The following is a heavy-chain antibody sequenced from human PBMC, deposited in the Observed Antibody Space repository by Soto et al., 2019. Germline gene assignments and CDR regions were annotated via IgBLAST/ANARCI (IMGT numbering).Heavy chain of an antibody. J-gene: IGHJ5*02. D-gene: IGHD2-15*01. Sequence: SETLSLTCSVSGYLISSGYYWGWVRQTPGKGLEWLGSIDYSGKTYKNPSLKSRVSASVDLSQNQFSLNLRSVTAADTAVYYCAKSRYDLLPPHFDPWGQGTLVTVSS. CDR3: AKSRYDLLPPHFDP. CDR1: GYLISSGYY. V-gene: IGHV4-38-2*01. CDR2: IDYSGKT.